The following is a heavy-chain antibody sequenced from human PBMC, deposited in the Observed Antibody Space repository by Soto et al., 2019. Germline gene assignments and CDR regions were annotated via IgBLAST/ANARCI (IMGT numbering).Heavy chain of an antibody. Sequence: EVQLVESGGDLVQPGRSLRLSCAASGFRFGDYGMHWVRQAPGKGLEWVSGISWKSASIGYADSVKGRFTISRDNAKNLLYLQMNSLSAEDTALYHCAKSRGGTANGLDVWGQGTTVTVSS. CDR2: ISWKSASI. V-gene: IGHV3-9*01. D-gene: IGHD2-15*01. CDR1: GFRFGDYG. J-gene: IGHJ6*02. CDR3: AKSRGGTANGLDV.